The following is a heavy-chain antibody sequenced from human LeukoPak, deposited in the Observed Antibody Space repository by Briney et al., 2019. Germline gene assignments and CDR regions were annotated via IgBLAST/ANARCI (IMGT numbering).Heavy chain of an antibody. Sequence: PGGSLRLSCAGSGFTFSSYAMSWVRQAPGKGLEWVSAISGSGGSTYYADSVKGRFTISRDNSKNTLYLQMNSLRAEDTAVYYCAKGTYYDFLSGYYTGCYFDYWGQGTLVTVSS. J-gene: IGHJ4*02. CDR3: AKGTYYDFLSGYYTGCYFDY. CDR2: ISGSGGST. V-gene: IGHV3-23*01. CDR1: GFTFSSYA. D-gene: IGHD3-3*01.